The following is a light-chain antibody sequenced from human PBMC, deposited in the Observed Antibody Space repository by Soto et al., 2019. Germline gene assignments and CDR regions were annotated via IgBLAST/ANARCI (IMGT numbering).Light chain of an antibody. Sequence: DIQMTQSPSSLSASVGDGVTITCRASQSISSYVSWYQQKPGKAPKLLIYAASRLQSGVPSRFNGSRSRTDFTLNISSLQPEDFATYYCQQSYSRVTFGQGTKVEIK. CDR2: AAS. CDR3: QQSYSRVT. CDR1: QSISSY. J-gene: IGKJ1*01. V-gene: IGKV1-39*01.